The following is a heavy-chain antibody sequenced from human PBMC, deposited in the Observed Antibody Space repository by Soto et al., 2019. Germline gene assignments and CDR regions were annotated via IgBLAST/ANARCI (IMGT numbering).Heavy chain of an antibody. J-gene: IGHJ6*02. Sequence: GGSLRLSCAASGFTFSSYAMHWVRQAPGKGLEWVAVISYDGSNKYYADSVKGRFTISRDNSKNTLYLQMNSLRAEDTAVYYCARLGYYGSGSYYINYYYYGMDVWGQGTTVTVSS. CDR2: ISYDGSNK. D-gene: IGHD3-10*01. CDR3: ARLGYYGSGSYYINYYYYGMDV. CDR1: GFTFSSYA. V-gene: IGHV3-30-3*01.